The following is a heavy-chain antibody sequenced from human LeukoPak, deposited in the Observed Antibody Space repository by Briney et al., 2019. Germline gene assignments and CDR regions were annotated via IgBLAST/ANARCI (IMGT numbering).Heavy chain of an antibody. CDR1: GFAFSDYY. D-gene: IGHD3/OR15-3a*01. CDR3: ARRRDFIDY. CDR2: SSSSGSTI. V-gene: IGHV3-11*01. Sequence: PGGSLRLSCAASGFAFSDYYMGWIRQAPGKRLEWVSYSSSSGSTIYYADSVKGRFAISRDNAKNSLYLQMNSLRAEDTAVYYCARRRDFIDYWGQGTLVAVSS. J-gene: IGHJ4*02.